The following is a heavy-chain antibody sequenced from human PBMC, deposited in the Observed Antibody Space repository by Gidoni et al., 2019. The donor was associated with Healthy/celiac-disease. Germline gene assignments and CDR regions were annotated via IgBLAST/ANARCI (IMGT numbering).Heavy chain of an antibody. CDR3: ARDPVVGYCSSTSCYTGYYFDY. CDR2: IIPILGIA. V-gene: IGHV1-69*08. J-gene: IGHJ4*02. D-gene: IGHD2-2*02. CDR1: GGTFSSYT. Sequence: QVQLVQSGAEVKKPGSPVKVSCKASGGTFSSYTISWVRQAPGQGLEWMGRIIPILGIANYAQKFQGRVTITADKSTSTAYMELSSLRSEDTAVYYCARDPVVGYCSSTSCYTGYYFDYWGQGTLVTVSS.